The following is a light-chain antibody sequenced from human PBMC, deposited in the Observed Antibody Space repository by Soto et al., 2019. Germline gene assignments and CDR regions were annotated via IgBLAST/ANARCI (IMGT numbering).Light chain of an antibody. V-gene: IGLV2-8*01. J-gene: IGLJ1*01. Sequence: QSVLTQPPSASGSPGQSVAISCTGTSSDVGGYNYVSWYQQHPGKAPKLMIFEISNRPSGVPDRFSGSKSGNTASLTVSGLQGEDEADYYCSSYAGTHIVFGTGTKLTVL. CDR2: EIS. CDR3: SSYAGTHIV. CDR1: SSDVGGYNY.